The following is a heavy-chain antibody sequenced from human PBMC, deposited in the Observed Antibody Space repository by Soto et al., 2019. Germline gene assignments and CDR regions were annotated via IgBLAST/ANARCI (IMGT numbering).Heavy chain of an antibody. Sequence: QVQLVQSGAEVKKPGSSVKVSCKASGGTFSSYAISWVRQAPGQGLEWMGGIIPIFGTANYAQKFQGRVTITADESTSTAYMELSSLRSEDTAVYYCAIYTGVVPAAIPYYYGMDVWGQGTTVTVSS. CDR3: AIYTGVVPAAIPYYYGMDV. V-gene: IGHV1-69*01. D-gene: IGHD2-2*01. CDR2: IIPIFGTA. CDR1: GGTFSSYA. J-gene: IGHJ6*02.